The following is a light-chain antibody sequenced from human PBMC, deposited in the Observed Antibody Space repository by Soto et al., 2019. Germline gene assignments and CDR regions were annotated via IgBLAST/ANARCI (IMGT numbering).Light chain of an antibody. J-gene: IGKJ1*01. Sequence: EIVLTQSPGTLSLFPGERATLSCRASQSVSSNYLAWYQQKPGQAPRLLIYDASSRATGIPDRFSGSGSGTDFTLTISRLEPEDFAVYYCQQCDDSPETFGPGTKVEIK. CDR3: QQCDDSPET. CDR1: QSVSSNY. V-gene: IGKV3-20*01. CDR2: DAS.